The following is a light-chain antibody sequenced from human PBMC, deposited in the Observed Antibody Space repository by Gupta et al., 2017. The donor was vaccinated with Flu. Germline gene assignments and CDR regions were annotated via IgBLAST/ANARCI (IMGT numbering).Light chain of an antibody. CDR2: AAS. Sequence: GDRVTITCRASQIDSDYLNWYQQKPGKAPDLLIYAASTLHSGVPSRFSGSGSGTDFTLTISSLQPEDFATYYCQQSYTTSPTFGGGTKVEIK. J-gene: IGKJ4*01. V-gene: IGKV1-39*01. CDR3: QQSYTTSPT. CDR1: QIDSDY.